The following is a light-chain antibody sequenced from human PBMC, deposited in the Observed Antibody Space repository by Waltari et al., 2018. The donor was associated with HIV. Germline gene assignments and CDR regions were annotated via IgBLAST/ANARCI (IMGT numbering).Light chain of an antibody. CDR3: SSYTTSNSHVV. J-gene: IGLJ2*01. V-gene: IGLV2-14*01. Sequence: QSALTQPASVSGSLGQSITISCTGASSDVGDYNYVSWYQQHPGKAPKVTIVEVSNRPSGVSDRFSGSKSGNTASLTIAGVQPEDEADYYCSSYTTSNSHVVFGGGTKVTVL. CDR1: SSDVGDYNY. CDR2: EVS.